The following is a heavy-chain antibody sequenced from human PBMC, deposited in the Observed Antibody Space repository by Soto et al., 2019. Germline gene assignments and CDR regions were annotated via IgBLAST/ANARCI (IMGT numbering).Heavy chain of an antibody. CDR2: IYYSGST. CDR1: GGSISSSSYY. Sequence: PSETLSLTCTVSGGSISSSSYYWGWIRQPPGKGLEWIGSIYYSGSTYYNPSLKSRVTISVDTSKNQFSLKLSSVTAADTAVYYCALTISGTTYHYYYYGMDVWGQGTTVTVSS. V-gene: IGHV4-39*01. J-gene: IGHJ6*02. CDR3: ALTISGTTYHYYYYGMDV. D-gene: IGHD1-1*01.